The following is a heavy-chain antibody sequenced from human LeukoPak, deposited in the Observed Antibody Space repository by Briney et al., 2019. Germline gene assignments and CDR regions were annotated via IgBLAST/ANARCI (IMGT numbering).Heavy chain of an antibody. CDR2: IYYSGST. V-gene: IGHV4-39*01. J-gene: IGHJ5*02. CDR3: ARLTEGYGWFDP. CDR1: GGSISSSSYY. Sequence: PSETLSLTCTVSGGSISSSSYYWGWIRQPPGKGLEWIGSIYYSGSTYYNPSLKSRVTISVDTSKNQFSLKLSSVTAADTAVYYCARLTEGYGWFDPWGQGTLVTVSS. D-gene: IGHD5-12*01.